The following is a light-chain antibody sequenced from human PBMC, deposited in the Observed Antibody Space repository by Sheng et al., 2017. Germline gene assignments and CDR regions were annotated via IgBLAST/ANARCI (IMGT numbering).Light chain of an antibody. CDR1: QSVSSSY. CDR2: DAS. CDR3: QQRSNWPLT. V-gene: IGKV3-11*01. J-gene: IGKJ4*01. Sequence: EIVLTQSPGTLSLSPGERATLSCRASQSVSSSYLAWYQQKPGQAPRLLIYDASYRATGIPARFSGGGSGTDFTLTISSLESEDFAVYYCQQRSNWPLTFGGGTKVEI.